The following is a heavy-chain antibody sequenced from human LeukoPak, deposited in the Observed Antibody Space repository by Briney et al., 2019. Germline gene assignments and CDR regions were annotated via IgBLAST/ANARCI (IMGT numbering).Heavy chain of an antibody. CDR2: MNPNSGNT. J-gene: IGHJ4*02. CDR1: GYTFTSYD. CDR3: ARNLYGTGEFDY. Sequence: GASVKVSCKASGYTFTSYDINWVRQATGQGLEWMGWMNPNSGNTGYAQKFQGRVTMTRDTSIGTAYMELSSLGFEDTAVYFCARNLYGTGEFDYWGQGTLVTVSS. V-gene: IGHV1-8*01. D-gene: IGHD7-27*01.